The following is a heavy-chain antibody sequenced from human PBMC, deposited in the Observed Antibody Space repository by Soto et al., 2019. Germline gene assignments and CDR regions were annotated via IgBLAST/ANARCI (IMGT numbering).Heavy chain of an antibody. Sequence: QVQLVQSGAEVKKPGSSVKVSCKASGGTFSSYAISWVRQAHGQGLEWMGGIIPIFGTANYAQKFQGRVTITADESTSTAYRELSSLRSEDTDVYYCARDGSTSLGITGTTYWFDPWGQGTLVTVSS. CDR3: ARDGSTSLGITGTTYWFDP. CDR1: GGTFSSYA. V-gene: IGHV1-69*01. J-gene: IGHJ5*02. CDR2: IIPIFGTA. D-gene: IGHD1-7*01.